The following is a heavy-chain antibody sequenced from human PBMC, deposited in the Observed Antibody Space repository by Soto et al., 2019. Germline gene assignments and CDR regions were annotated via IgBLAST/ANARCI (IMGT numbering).Heavy chain of an antibody. CDR1: GFTFSAYG. CDR2: IKQDGSEI. J-gene: IGHJ4*02. Sequence: PGGSLRLSCAASGFTFSAYGMSWVRQAPGKGLEWVASIKQDGSEICYVDSVKGRFTISRDNAKNSLYLQMNSLRAEDTALYYCARLRVGYNELWGQGTQGTVSS. D-gene: IGHD1-1*01. V-gene: IGHV3-7*03. CDR3: ARLRVGYNEL.